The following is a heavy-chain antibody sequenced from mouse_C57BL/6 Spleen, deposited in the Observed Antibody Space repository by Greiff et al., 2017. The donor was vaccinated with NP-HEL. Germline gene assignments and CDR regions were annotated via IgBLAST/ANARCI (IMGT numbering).Heavy chain of an antibody. V-gene: IGHV1-15*01. CDR2: IDPETGGT. Sequence: QVQLQQSGAELVRPGASVTLSCKASGYTFTDYEMHWVKQTPVHGLEWIGAIDPETGGTAYNQKFKGKAILTADKSSSTAYMELRSLTSEDSAVYYCTRSAQATFDYWAKAPLSQSPQ. CDR3: TRSAQATFDY. CDR1: GYTFTDYE. D-gene: IGHD3-2*02. J-gene: IGHJ2*01.